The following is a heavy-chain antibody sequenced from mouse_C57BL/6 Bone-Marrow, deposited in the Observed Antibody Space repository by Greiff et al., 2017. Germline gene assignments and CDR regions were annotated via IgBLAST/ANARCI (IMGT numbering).Heavy chain of an antibody. V-gene: IGHV1-69*01. CDR2: IDPSDSYT. CDR3: ARSNCAFDY. J-gene: IGHJ2*01. Sequence: QVQLQQPGAELVMPGASVKLSCKASGYTFTSYWMHWVKQRPGQGLEWIGEIDPSDSYTNYNQKFKGKSTLTVDKSSSTAYMQLSSLTSEDSAVYYCARSNCAFDYWGQGTTLTVSS. CDR1: GYTFTSYW. D-gene: IGHD2-5*01.